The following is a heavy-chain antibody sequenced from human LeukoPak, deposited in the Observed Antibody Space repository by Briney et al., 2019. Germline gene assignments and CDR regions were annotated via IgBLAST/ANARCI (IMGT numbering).Heavy chain of an antibody. CDR1: GGSISSYY. D-gene: IGHD3-22*01. V-gene: IGHV4-4*07. CDR3: ARGQYYYDSTGYYFDAAFDI. Sequence: SETLSLTCTVSGGSISSYYWSWIRQPAGKGLEWIGRIYTSGSTNYNPSLKSRVTMSVDTSKKQFSLKLSSVTAADTAVYYCARGQYYYDSTGYYFDAAFDIWGQGTMVTVSS. J-gene: IGHJ3*02. CDR2: IYTSGST.